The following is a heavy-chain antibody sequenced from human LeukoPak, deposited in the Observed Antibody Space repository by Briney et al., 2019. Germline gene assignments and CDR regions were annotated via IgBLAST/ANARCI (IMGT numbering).Heavy chain of an antibody. CDR3: ARRFCTNGVCYTPSLDY. CDR2: IYYSGST. V-gene: IGHV4-59*11. CDR1: GGSISSHY. Sequence: SETLSLTCTVSGGSISSHYWSWIRQPPGKGLEWIGYIYYSGSTNYNPSLKSRVTISVDTSRNQFSLKLSSVTAADTAVYYCARRFCTNGVCYTPSLDYWGQGTLVTVSS. D-gene: IGHD2-8*01. J-gene: IGHJ4*02.